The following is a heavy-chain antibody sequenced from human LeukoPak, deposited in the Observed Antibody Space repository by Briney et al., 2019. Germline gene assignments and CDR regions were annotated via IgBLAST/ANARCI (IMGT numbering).Heavy chain of an antibody. D-gene: IGHD3-10*01. CDR1: GYTFTTYA. CDR2: MNPNTGNT. Sequence: ASVKVSCKASGYTFTTYAITWVRQAPGQGLEWMGWMNPNTGNTGYGERFQGRVTMTRDNSISTAYMELNSLTSEDTAVYYCARGGAGTYYKRDGWFDPWGQGTVVTVSS. V-gene: IGHV1-8*02. J-gene: IGHJ5*02. CDR3: ARGGAGTYYKRDGWFDP.